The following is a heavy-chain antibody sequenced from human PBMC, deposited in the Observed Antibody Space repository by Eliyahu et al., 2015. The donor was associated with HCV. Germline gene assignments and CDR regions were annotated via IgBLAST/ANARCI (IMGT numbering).Heavy chain of an antibody. CDR1: GFXXSNARMG. V-gene: IGHV2-26*01. J-gene: IGHJ4*02. CDR2: IFSNDEK. D-gene: IGHD1-1*01. Sequence: QVTLKESGPVLVKPTETLTLTCTVSGFXXSNARMGVSWIRQPPGKALEWLAHIFSNDEKSYSTSLKSRLTISKDTSKSQVVLTMTNMDPVDTATYYCARIRGGTGTTYYFDYWGQGTLVTVSS. CDR3: ARIRGGTGTTYYFDY.